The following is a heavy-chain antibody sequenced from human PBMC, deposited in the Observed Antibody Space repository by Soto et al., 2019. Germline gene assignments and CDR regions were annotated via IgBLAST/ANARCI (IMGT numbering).Heavy chain of an antibody. Sequence: QVQLVESGGGVVQPGRSLRLSCAASGFTFSNYAMHWVRLAPGKGLAWVAVVSYDGSNEDFADSVKGRFTISRDNSKNTLNLQMNSLRADDTAVYYCAMPTGYNSGWFAIVDYWGQGTLVTVSS. CDR1: GFTFSNYA. CDR3: AMPTGYNSGWFAIVDY. V-gene: IGHV3-30*03. J-gene: IGHJ4*02. CDR2: VSYDGSNE. D-gene: IGHD6-13*01.